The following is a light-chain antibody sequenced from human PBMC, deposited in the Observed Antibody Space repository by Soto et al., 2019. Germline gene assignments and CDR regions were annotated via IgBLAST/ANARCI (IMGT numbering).Light chain of an antibody. CDR3: GSITSSSTSV. J-gene: IGLJ1*01. V-gene: IGLV2-14*01. CDR2: DVT. Sequence: QSALSQPASVSGSPGQSITISCTGTSSDVGGYEYVSWYQHQPGKAPKLIIYDVTNRPSGVSNRFSGSQSGNTASLTISGIQTEDEADYYCGSITSSSTSVFGTGTKVTVL. CDR1: SSDVGGYEY.